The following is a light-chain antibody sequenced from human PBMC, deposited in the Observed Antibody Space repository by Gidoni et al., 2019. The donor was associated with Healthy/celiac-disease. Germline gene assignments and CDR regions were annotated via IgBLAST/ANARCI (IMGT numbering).Light chain of an antibody. CDR2: GAS. CDR1: QSVSSN. V-gene: IGKV3-15*01. Sequence: EIVITHSPATLSVSPGERATLSCRASQSVSSNSAWYQQTPGQAPRLINYGASTRATGIQGRFSGSGSGTEFTLTIRSVQYEDFAVYYCQQDNNWPSFGQGTKLEIK. J-gene: IGKJ2*03. CDR3: QQDNNWPS.